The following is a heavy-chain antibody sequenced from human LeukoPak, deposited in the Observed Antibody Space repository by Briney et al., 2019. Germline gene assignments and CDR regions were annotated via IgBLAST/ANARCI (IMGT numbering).Heavy chain of an antibody. CDR1: GGSISSYY. V-gene: IGHV4-4*07. Sequence: NSSETPSLTCTVSGGSISSYYWSWIRQPAGKGLEWIGRIYTSGSITYNPSLKSRVSMSVDTSKNQFSLKLSSVTAADTAVYYCARDSGTTGEVKFDPWGQGTLVTVSS. D-gene: IGHD3-10*01. CDR3: ARDSGTTGEVKFDP. J-gene: IGHJ5*02. CDR2: IYTSGSI.